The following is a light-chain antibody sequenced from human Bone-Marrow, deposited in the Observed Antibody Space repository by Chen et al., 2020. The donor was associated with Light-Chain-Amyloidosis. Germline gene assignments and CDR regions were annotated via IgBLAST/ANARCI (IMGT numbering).Light chain of an antibody. CDR2: DVS. V-gene: IGLV2-14*03. Sequence: QSALTQPASVSGSPGQSITISCTGTSSDVGSYNYVSWYQQHPGKAPKLMIYDVSNRPSGVSNRFSGSTSGNTASLTISGLRAADEADYDCSSYARSTTLIFGGGTKLTVL. CDR3: SSYARSTTLI. CDR1: SSDVGSYNY. J-gene: IGLJ2*01.